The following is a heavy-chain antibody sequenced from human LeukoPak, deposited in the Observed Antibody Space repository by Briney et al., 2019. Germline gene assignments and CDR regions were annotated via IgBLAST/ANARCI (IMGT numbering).Heavy chain of an antibody. CDR1: GGSIISNY. V-gene: IGHV4-4*07. J-gene: IGHJ6*03. D-gene: IGHD3-22*01. CDR3: ARLKFYDSTGYSPGYYMDV. Sequence: SETLSLTCTVSGGSIISNYWSWIRQSAGPGLQGIGRIYGSRITDYNPSLKSRVTMSLDTSRKQFSLRLTSVTAAYTAVYYCARLKFYDSTGYSPGYYMDVWGKGTTVSVFS. CDR2: IYGSRIT.